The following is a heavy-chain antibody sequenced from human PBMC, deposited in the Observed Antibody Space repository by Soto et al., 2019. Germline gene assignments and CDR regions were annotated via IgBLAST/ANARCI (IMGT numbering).Heavy chain of an antibody. V-gene: IGHV4-30-4*01. Sequence: SETLSLTCTVSGGSISSGDYYWSWIRQPPGKGLEWIGYIYYSGSTYYNPSLKSRVTISVDTSKNQFSLKLSSVTAADTAVYYCAREVYGDYSVYYFDYWGQGTLVTVPQ. CDR1: GGSISSGDYY. CDR2: IYYSGST. D-gene: IGHD4-17*01. CDR3: AREVYGDYSVYYFDY. J-gene: IGHJ4*02.